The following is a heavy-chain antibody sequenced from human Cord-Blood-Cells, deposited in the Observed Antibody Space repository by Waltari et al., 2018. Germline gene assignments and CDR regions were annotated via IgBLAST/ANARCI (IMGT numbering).Heavy chain of an antibody. CDR3: AKPVVVPAAIDLTTYYYYGMDV. D-gene: IGHD2-2*01. CDR1: GGTFRSYA. V-gene: IGHV1-69*01. J-gene: IGHJ6*02. CDR2: IIPIFGIP. Sequence: QVQLVQSGAEVKKPGSSVKVSCKASGGTFRSYAISWVRQAPGQGLEWMGGIIPIFGIPNYAQKFQGRVTITADESTSTAYMELSSLRSEDTAVYYCAKPVVVPAAIDLTTYYYYGMDVWGQGTTVTVSS.